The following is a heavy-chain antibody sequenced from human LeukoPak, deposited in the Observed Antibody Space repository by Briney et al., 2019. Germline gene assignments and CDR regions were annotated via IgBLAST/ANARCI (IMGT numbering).Heavy chain of an antibody. CDR1: GYTFTDNY. CDR2: INPSGGST. CDR3: ARDVRELLTP. D-gene: IGHD1-26*01. Sequence: ASVKVSCKTSGYTFTDNYMHWVRQAPGQGLEWMGIINPSGGSTSYAQKFQGRVTMTRDTSTSTVYMELSSLRSEDTAVYYCARDVRELLTPWGQGTLVTVSS. J-gene: IGHJ5*02. V-gene: IGHV1-46*01.